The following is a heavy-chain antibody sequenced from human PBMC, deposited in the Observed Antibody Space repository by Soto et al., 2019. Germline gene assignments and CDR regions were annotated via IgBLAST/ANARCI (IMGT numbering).Heavy chain of an antibody. CDR3: AREGILERQGPYYYYYGMDV. Sequence: GGSLRLSCAASGFTFSSYSMNWVRQAPGKGLEWVSSISSSSSYIYYADSVKGRFTISRDNAKNSLYLQMNNLRAEDTAVYYCAREGILERQGPYYYYYGMDVWGQGTTVTVSS. D-gene: IGHD1-1*01. CDR2: ISSSSSYI. V-gene: IGHV3-21*01. CDR1: GFTFSSYS. J-gene: IGHJ6*02.